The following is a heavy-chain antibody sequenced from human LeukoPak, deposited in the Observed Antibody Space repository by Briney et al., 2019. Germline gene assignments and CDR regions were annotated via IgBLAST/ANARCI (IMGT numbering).Heavy chain of an antibody. V-gene: IGHV3-11*03. CDR2: ISTSSGYT. J-gene: IGHJ4*02. Sequence: PGGSLRLSCAASGFTFSDYYMSWIRQAPGKGLEWVSHISTSSGYTHYADSVKGRFTISRDSAKNSLYLQLNSLRVEDTAVYYCATSSSFASFDIWGQGTLVTVSS. CDR3: ATSSSFASFDI. CDR1: GFTFSDYY. D-gene: IGHD2-2*01.